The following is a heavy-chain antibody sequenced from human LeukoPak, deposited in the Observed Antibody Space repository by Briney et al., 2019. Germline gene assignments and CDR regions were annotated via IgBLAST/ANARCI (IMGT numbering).Heavy chain of an antibody. V-gene: IGHV3-23*01. D-gene: IGHD3-10*01. J-gene: IGHJ4*02. CDR1: GFTFSSYA. Sequence: GGSLRLSCAASGFTFSSYAMSWVRQAPGKGLEWVSTISDNVGSTYYADSVKGRFTISRDNSKNTLYLQMNSLRAEDTAVYYCPKSVVRGVMGYWGQGTLVTVSS. CDR2: ISDNVGST. CDR3: PKSVVRGVMGY.